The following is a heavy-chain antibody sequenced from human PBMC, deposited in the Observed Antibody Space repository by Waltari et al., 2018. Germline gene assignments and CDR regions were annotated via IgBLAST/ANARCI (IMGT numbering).Heavy chain of an antibody. Sequence: EVQLVESGGGLVQPGGSLRLSCEASGFIFITYWMHWVRQAPGRGLVWFSRIDNGDGRRTGYTVSVKGRFTISRYNAKNTLYLQMNSLRAEDTGVYYCARDHYYSKDVWGTGTTVTVSS. J-gene: IGHJ6*04. CDR1: GFIFITYW. CDR3: ARDHYYSKDV. V-gene: IGHV3-74*01. CDR2: IDNGDGRRT.